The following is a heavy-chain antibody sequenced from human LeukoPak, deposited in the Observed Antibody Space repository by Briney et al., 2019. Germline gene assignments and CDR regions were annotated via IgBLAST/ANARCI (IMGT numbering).Heavy chain of an antibody. CDR2: IYYSGST. V-gene: IGHV4-30-4*01. D-gene: IGHD2-15*01. CDR1: GGSISSGDYY. CDR3: ASSWYYYYGMDV. Sequence: SQTLSLTCTVFGGSISSGDYYWSWIRQPPGKGLEWIRHIYYSGSTYYNPSLKSRATISVDTSKNQFSLRLSSVTAADTAVYYCASSWYYYYGMDVWGQGTTVTVSS. J-gene: IGHJ6*02.